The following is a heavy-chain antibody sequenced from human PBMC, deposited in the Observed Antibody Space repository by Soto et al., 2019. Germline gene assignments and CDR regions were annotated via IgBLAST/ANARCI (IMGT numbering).Heavy chain of an antibody. D-gene: IGHD2-21*02. Sequence: HLVESGGALVKPGGSLRLACEVSGFTFDDYYMYWIRQVPGEGLECISYISSTGASIAYADSVRGRFTVSRDNTKNSLFLQMDSLRVDDTAVYFCARSSPPYSADWNSLDSWGQGTLVTVSS. V-gene: IGHV3-11*01. CDR1: GFTFDDYY. CDR3: ARSSPPYSADWNSLDS. J-gene: IGHJ1*01. CDR2: ISSTGASI.